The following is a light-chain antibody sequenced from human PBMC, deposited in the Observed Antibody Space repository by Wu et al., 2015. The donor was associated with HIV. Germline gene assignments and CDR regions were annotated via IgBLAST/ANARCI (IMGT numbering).Light chain of an antibody. V-gene: IGKV1-5*03. Sequence: DIQMTQSPSSLSASLGDTVNITCRASQNTQSWLAWYIQKAGKVPNLIIYKASILEIGVPSRFSARGSGTEFTLSITSLQSDDLGTYYCQQYNSHSRSFGQGTKIEL. CDR1: QNTQSW. CDR2: KAS. CDR3: QQYNSHSRS. J-gene: IGKJ2*03.